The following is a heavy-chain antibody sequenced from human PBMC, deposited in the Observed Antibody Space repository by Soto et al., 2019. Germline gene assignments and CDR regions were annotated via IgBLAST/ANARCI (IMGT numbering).Heavy chain of an antibody. Sequence: PGGFLRLSWVASGFTFENYAISWGRQAPGKGLAGVSAISGSGGTTYYSDSVKGRFTISRDNSKNTVYLQMNDLRVEDAAEYFCAKDSWAIFGVPAGEYYAMDVWGQGTTVTVSS. D-gene: IGHD3-3*01. CDR1: GFTFENYA. CDR2: ISGSGGTT. CDR3: AKDSWAIFGVPAGEYYAMDV. V-gene: IGHV3-23*01. J-gene: IGHJ6*02.